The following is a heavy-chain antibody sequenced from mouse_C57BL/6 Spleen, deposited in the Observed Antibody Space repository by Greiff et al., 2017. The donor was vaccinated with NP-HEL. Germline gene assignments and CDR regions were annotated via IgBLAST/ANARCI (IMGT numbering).Heavy chain of an antibody. CDR1: GYTFTSYW. J-gene: IGHJ2*01. V-gene: IGHV1-64*01. D-gene: IGHD1-2*01. CDR3: ARMATAVGFDY. Sequence: QVQLQQPGAELVKPGASVKLSCKASGYTFTSYWMHWVKQRPGQGLEWIGMIHPNSGSTNYNEKFKSKATLTVDKSSSTAYMQLSSLTSEDSAVYYSARMATAVGFDYWGQGTTLTVSS. CDR2: IHPNSGST.